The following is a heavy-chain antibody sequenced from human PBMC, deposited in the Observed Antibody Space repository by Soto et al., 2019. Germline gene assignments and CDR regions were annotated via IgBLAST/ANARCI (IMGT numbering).Heavy chain of an antibody. CDR2: ISYSGIT. V-gene: IGHV4-31*02. CDR1: GDSISSGGHY. Sequence: SETLSLTCTVSGDSISSGGHYWSWIRQHPGKRPEWIGYISYSGITYYNPSLESRFTISVDTSKNQFSLKLSSVTAADTAAYYCARVPDDWGQGILVTVSS. J-gene: IGHJ4*02. D-gene: IGHD2-2*01. CDR3: ARVPDD.